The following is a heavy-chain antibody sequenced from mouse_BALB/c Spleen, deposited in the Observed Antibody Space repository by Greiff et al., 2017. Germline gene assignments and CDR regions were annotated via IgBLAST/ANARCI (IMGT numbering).Heavy chain of an antibody. V-gene: IGHV14-1*02. J-gene: IGHJ3*01. CDR3: ALIYYDSPFAY. D-gene: IGHD2-4*01. CDR2: IDPENGNT. CDR1: GFNIKDYY. Sequence: EVQLQQSGAELVRPGALVKLSCKASGFNIKDYYMHWVKQRPEQGLEWIGWIDPENGNTIYDPKFQGKASITVDTSSNTAYLQLSSLTSEDTAVYYCALIYYDSPFAYWGQGTLVTVSA.